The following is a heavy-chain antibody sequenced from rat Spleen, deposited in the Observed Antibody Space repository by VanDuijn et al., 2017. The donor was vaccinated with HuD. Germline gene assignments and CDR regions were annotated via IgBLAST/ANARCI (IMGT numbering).Heavy chain of an antibody. Sequence: EVQLVESGGGLVQPGRSLKLSCAASGFTFSNFGMHWIRQAPTKGLEWVTSISPSGANTYSRDSVKGRFTISRDNAKSTLYLQMDSLRSEDTGTYYCARHGYNSYFDYGGQGVMVTVSS. CDR1: GFTFSNFG. J-gene: IGHJ2*01. V-gene: IGHV5-19*01. CDR3: ARHGYNSYFDY. D-gene: IGHD1-9*01. CDR2: ISPSGANT.